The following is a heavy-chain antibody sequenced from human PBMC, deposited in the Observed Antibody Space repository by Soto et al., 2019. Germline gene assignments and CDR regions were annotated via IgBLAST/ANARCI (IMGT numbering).Heavy chain of an antibody. CDR3: AKTANGWFSDFDI. CDR2: ISGSGGTT. V-gene: IGHV3-23*01. J-gene: IGHJ3*02. D-gene: IGHD6-19*01. CDR1: GFTFSSYA. Sequence: EVPLLESGGGLVQPGGSLRLSFAASGFTFSSYAMSWVRQAPGKGLEWVSAISGSGGTTYYADSVKGRFTFSRDNSKSTLYLQMNSLRAEDTAVYYCAKTANGWFSDFDIWGQGTMVTVSS.